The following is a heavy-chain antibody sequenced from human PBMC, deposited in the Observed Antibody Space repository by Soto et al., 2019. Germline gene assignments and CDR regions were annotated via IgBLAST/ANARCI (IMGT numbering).Heavy chain of an antibody. CDR3: ARAGGYGIDY. CDR2: IYYSEST. D-gene: IGHD5-12*01. CDR1: GGSISSYY. J-gene: IGHJ4*02. V-gene: IGHV4-59*01. Sequence: SETLSLTCTVSGGSISSYYWSWIRQPPGKGLEWIGYIYYSESTNYNPSLKSRVTISVDTSKTHFSLKLSSVTAADTAVYYCARAGGYGIDYWGQGTLVTISS.